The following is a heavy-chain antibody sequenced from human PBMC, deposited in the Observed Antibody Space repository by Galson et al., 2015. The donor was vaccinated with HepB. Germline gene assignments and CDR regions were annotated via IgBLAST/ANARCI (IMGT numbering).Heavy chain of an antibody. J-gene: IGHJ5*01. CDR1: GGTFTSYS. Sequence: SVKVSCKASGGTFTSYSLSWVRQAPGQGLEWMGLVIPVFGTTNYAQKFQGRVTIIADTATSTAYTELRSLRSDDTAVYFCATTKRWLESWGQGTQVIVSS. CDR2: VIPVFGTT. D-gene: IGHD5-24*01. CDR3: ATTKRWLES. V-gene: IGHV1-69*06.